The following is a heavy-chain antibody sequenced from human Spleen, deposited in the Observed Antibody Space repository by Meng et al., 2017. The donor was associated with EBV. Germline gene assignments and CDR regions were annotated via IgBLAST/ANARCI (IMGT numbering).Heavy chain of an antibody. D-gene: IGHD6-13*01. J-gene: IGHJ1*01. CDR3: AKGYSSTWYEYFQH. Sequence: GVLLRLGWSLRLSCAASGFSFSTYAMSWVRQAPEKGLEWVSAITGTGDNIYYTDSVKGRFTISRDNSKNTLYLQMNSLRAEDTAVYYCAKGYSSTWYEYFQHWGQATLVTVSS. CDR2: ITGTGDNI. CDR1: GFSFSTYA. V-gene: IGHV3-23*01.